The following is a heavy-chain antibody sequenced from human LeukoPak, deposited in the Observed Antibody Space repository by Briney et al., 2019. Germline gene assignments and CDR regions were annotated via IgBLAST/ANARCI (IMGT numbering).Heavy chain of an antibody. CDR3: ARGPMVVTHFDY. V-gene: IGHV4-61*02. Sequence: PSETLSLTCTVSGGSMSSGIYYWSWIRQPAGKGLEWIGRIYISGSTNYNPSLKSRVTISVDTSTNQFSLKLSSVTAADTAVYYCARGPMVVTHFDYWGQGTLVTVSS. J-gene: IGHJ4*02. CDR1: GGSMSSGIYY. CDR2: IYISGST. D-gene: IGHD4-23*01.